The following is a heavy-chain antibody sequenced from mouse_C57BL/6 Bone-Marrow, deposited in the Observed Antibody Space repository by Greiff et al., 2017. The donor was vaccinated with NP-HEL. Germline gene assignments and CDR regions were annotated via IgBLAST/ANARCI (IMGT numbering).Heavy chain of an antibody. V-gene: IGHV1-19*01. CDR3: ARSELVYYFDY. Sequence: EVKLQESGPVLVKPGASVKMSCKASGYTFTDYYMNWVKQSHGKSLEWIGVINPYNGGTSYNQKFKGKATLTVDKSSSTAYMELNSLTSEDSAVYYCARSELVYYFDYWGQGTTLTVSS. D-gene: IGHD4-1*01. J-gene: IGHJ2*01. CDR2: INPYNGGT. CDR1: GYTFTDYY.